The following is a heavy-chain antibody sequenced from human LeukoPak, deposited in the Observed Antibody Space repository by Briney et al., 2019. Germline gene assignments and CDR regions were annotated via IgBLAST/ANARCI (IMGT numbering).Heavy chain of an antibody. D-gene: IGHD4-23*01. CDR3: ARGSALVTPSTLDY. CDR2: ISSSSTYI. Sequence: GGSLRLSCAASGFTFTSYSMNWVRQAPGRGLEWVSSISSSSTYIYYANSVKGRFTISRDNAKNSLYLQMSSLRAEDTAVYYCARGSALVTPSTLDYWGQGTLVTVSS. CDR1: GFTFTSYS. V-gene: IGHV3-21*01. J-gene: IGHJ4*02.